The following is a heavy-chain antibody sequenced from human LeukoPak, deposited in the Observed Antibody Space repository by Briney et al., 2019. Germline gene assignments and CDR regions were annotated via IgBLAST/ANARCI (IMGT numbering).Heavy chain of an antibody. Sequence: GGSLRLSCAASGFTFDDYAMHWVRQAPGKGLEWVSGISWNSGSIGYADSVKGRFTISRDNAKNSLYLQMNSLRAEDTAVYYCASAPDWYFDLWGRGTLVTVSS. V-gene: IGHV3-9*01. J-gene: IGHJ2*01. CDR2: ISWNSGSI. CDR3: ASAPDWYFDL. CDR1: GFTFDDYA.